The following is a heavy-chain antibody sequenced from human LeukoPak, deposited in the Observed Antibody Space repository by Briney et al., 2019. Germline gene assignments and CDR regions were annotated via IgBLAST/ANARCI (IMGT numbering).Heavy chain of an antibody. CDR2: INHSGST. V-gene: IGHV4-34*01. CDR3: ARATDYGGNPIDY. J-gene: IGHJ4*02. D-gene: IGHD4-23*01. Sequence: SETLSLTCAVYGGSFSGYYWSWIRQPPGKGLEWIGEINHSGSTNYNPSHKSRVTISVDTSKNQFSLKLSSVTAADTAVYYCARATDYGGNPIDYWGQGTLVTVSS. CDR1: GGSFSGYY.